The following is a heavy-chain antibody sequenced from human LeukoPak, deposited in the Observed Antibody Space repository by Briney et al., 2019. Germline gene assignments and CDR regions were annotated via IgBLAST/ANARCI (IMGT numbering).Heavy chain of an antibody. D-gene: IGHD1-26*01. J-gene: IGHJ4*02. Sequence: ASVRVSCKASGFTFTDYYIHWVRQAPGQGLEWMGWIKPNSGVTKYAQKFQGRVTMTRDTSISTAYMDLSRLRSEDTAVYYCARDLVTDLGDYWRQATLVSLSS. CDR1: GFTFTDYY. V-gene: IGHV1-2*02. CDR2: IKPNSGVT. CDR3: ARDLVTDLGDY.